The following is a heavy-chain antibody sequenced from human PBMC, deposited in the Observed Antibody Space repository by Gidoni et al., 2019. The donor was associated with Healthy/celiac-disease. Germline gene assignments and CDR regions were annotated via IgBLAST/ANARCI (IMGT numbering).Heavy chain of an antibody. V-gene: IGHV3-30*02. J-gene: IGHJ6*03. Sequence: QVQLVESGGGVVQPGGSLRLSCAASGFTFSRYGMPWVRQAPGKGLEWVAFIRYDGSNKYYADSVKGRFTISRDNSKNTLYLQMNSLRAEDTAVYYCAKDSIVVVPAAMGSDYYYMDVWGKGTTVTVSS. CDR2: IRYDGSNK. D-gene: IGHD2-2*01. CDR1: GFTFSRYG. CDR3: AKDSIVVVPAAMGSDYYYMDV.